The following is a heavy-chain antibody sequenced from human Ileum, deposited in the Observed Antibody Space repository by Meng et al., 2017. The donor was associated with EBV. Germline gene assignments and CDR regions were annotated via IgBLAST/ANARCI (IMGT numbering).Heavy chain of an antibody. Sequence: QVQLQQSGPGLGRPSETLSLPCTVSGASVTSSGYYWSWLRQSPGKGLEWLGYVNYNGDSTYNPSLKSRVTIFIDTSKKQFYLNLTSATAADTAIYYCARDLRVGGAFDYWGQGTLVTVSS. J-gene: IGHJ4*02. CDR2: VNYNGDS. V-gene: IGHV4-61*08. CDR3: ARDLRVGGAFDY. CDR1: GASVTSSGYY. D-gene: IGHD1-26*01.